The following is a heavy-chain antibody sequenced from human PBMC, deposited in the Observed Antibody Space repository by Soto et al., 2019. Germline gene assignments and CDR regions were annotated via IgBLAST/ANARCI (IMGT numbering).Heavy chain of an antibody. CDR1: GFTFISYA. J-gene: IGHJ4*02. CDR3: AKDLQQLAKRGYFDY. Sequence: PGGSLRLSCAASGFTFISYAMSWVLQAPWKGLEWVSAISGSGGSTYYADSVKGRFTISRDNSKNTLYLQMNSLRAEDTAVYYCAKDLQQLAKRGYFDYWGQGTLVTVSS. V-gene: IGHV3-23*01. D-gene: IGHD6-13*01. CDR2: ISGSGGST.